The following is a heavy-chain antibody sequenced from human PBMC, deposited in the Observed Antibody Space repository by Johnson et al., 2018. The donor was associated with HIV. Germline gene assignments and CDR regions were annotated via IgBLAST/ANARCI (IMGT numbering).Heavy chain of an antibody. CDR2: ISYDGSNK. Sequence: QVQLVESGGGLVQPGGSLRLSCAASGFTFSSYAMSWVRQAPGKGLEWVAVISYDGSNKYYADSVKGRFTISRDNSKNTLSLQMNSLTTEDTAIYYCARGSLIDDSFPEWGQGTMVLVSS. V-gene: IGHV3-30*04. J-gene: IGHJ3*01. CDR3: ARGSLIDDSFPE. CDR1: GFTFSSYA. D-gene: IGHD2-8*01.